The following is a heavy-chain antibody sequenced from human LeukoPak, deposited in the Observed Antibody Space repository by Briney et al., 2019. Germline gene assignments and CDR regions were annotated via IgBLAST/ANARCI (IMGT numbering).Heavy chain of an antibody. CDR3: VKVGMVEIGPGYFDY. V-gene: IGHV3-9*01. Sequence: PGRSLRLSCVTSGFTFHDYALHWVRQAPGKGLEWVSSISGNSVKIDYADSVKGRFTISRDNAKNSLYLQMNSLRAEDTALYYCVKVGMVEIGPGYFDYWGQGTLVTVSS. CDR2: ISGNSVKI. CDR1: GFTFHDYA. J-gene: IGHJ4*02. D-gene: IGHD2-15*01.